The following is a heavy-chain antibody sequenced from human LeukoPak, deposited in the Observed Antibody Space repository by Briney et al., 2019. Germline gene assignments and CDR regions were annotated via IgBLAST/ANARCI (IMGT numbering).Heavy chain of an antibody. CDR1: GYTFNSYY. D-gene: IGHD1-26*01. Sequence: GASVKVSCKASGYTFNSYYMHWVRQAPGQGLEWMGIINPSGGSTSLAQKFQGRVTMTRDTSTSTVYMDLSSLRSEDTAFYYCARGGSTKGRRFDYWGQGTLVTVSS. CDR3: ARGGSTKGRRFDY. J-gene: IGHJ4*02. V-gene: IGHV1-46*02. CDR2: INPSGGST.